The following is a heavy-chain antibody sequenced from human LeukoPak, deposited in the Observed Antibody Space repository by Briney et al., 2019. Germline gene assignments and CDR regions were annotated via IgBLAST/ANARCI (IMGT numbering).Heavy chain of an antibody. Sequence: GGSLRLSCAASGFTFSSYAMSWVRQAPGKGLEWVSAISGSGGSTYYADSVKGRFTISRDNSKNTLYLQMNSLRAEDTAVYYCARGPVCSNTSCRYYYMDVWGKGTTVTISS. CDR1: GFTFSSYA. D-gene: IGHD2-2*01. CDR2: ISGSGGST. J-gene: IGHJ6*03. V-gene: IGHV3-23*01. CDR3: ARGPVCSNTSCRYYYMDV.